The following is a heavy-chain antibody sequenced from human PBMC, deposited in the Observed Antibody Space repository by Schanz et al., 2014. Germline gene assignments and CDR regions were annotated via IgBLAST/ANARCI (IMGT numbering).Heavy chain of an antibody. Sequence: EVKLLEYGGHLVQPGGSLRLSCVASGFTFSSYAMSSVRQASGKGLEWVSAISGSGASTYYADSVKGRFTISRDNSKNTLYLQMNSPRAEDTAVYYCAKDQGSYGSGSYSYFDYWGQGTLATVSS. J-gene: IGHJ4*02. CDR3: AKDQGSYGSGSYSYFDY. V-gene: IGHV3-23*01. CDR1: GFTFSSYA. D-gene: IGHD3-10*01. CDR2: ISGSGAST.